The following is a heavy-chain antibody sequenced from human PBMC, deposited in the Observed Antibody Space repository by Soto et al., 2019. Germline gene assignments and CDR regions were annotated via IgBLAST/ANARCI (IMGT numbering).Heavy chain of an antibody. V-gene: IGHV3-23*01. Sequence: PGGSLRLSCAASGFTFSSYAMSWVRQAPGKGLEWVSAISGSGGSTYYADSVKGRFTISRDNSKNTLYLQMNSLRAEDTAVYYCAKPAGPQWLVHRFIGYWYFDLWGRGTLVTVSS. CDR3: AKPAGPQWLVHRFIGYWYFDL. CDR1: GFTFSSYA. D-gene: IGHD6-19*01. J-gene: IGHJ2*01. CDR2: ISGSGGST.